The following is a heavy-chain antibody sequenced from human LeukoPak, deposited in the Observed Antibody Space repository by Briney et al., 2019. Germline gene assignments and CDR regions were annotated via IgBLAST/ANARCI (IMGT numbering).Heavy chain of an antibody. J-gene: IGHJ4*02. V-gene: IGHV1-18*01. CDR3: ARAPRSPDYGDYFYY. D-gene: IGHD4-17*01. Sequence: ASVKVSCKTSGYTFTNFGINWVRQAPGQGLEWMGWISAYNGNTNYAQKLQGRVTMTTDTSTSTAYMELRSLRSDDTAVYYCARAPRSPDYGDYFYYWGQGTLVTVSS. CDR2: ISAYNGNT. CDR1: GYTFTNFG.